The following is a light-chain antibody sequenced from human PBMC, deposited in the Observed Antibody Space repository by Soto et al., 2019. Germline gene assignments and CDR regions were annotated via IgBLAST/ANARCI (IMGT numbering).Light chain of an antibody. V-gene: IGLV2-11*01. Sequence: QSALTQPRSVSGSPGQSVTISCTGTSSDVGTYNYVSWYQQHPGKAPKLVIYDVTKRPSGVPDRFSGSKSGNTASLTISGLQAGDEADYYCCSYAGSSLWVFCGGTKLTVL. J-gene: IGLJ3*02. CDR3: CSYAGSSLWV. CDR2: DVT. CDR1: SSDVGTYNY.